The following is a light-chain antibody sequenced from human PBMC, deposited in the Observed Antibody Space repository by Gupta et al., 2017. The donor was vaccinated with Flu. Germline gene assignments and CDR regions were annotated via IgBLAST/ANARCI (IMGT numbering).Light chain of an antibody. CDR3: QHRFSCPPT. Sequence: EIALTQSPATLSVSPGERATLSCRTSQSVSTFLAWYQQKPGQTSRLLVFDASNCATGIPTRFRGRGSWTDFTLTISSLAPDDFAVYFCQHRFSCPPTFGQGTRLEF. J-gene: IGKJ2*01. CDR1: QSVSTF. V-gene: IGKV3-11*01. CDR2: DAS.